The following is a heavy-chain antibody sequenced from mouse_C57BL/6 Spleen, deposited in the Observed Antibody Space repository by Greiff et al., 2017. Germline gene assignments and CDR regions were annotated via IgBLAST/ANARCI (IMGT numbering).Heavy chain of an antibody. D-gene: IGHD1-1*01. Sequence: QVQLQQPGAELVKPGASVKMSCKASGYTFTSYWITWVKQRPGQGLEWIGDIYPGSGSTNYNEKFKSKATLTVDPSSSTAYMQLSSLTSEDSAVYYCARGNYYYCSSHWYFDVWGTGTTVTVSS. CDR1: GYTFTSYW. V-gene: IGHV1-55*01. CDR2: IYPGSGST. J-gene: IGHJ1*03. CDR3: ARGNYYYCSSHWYFDV.